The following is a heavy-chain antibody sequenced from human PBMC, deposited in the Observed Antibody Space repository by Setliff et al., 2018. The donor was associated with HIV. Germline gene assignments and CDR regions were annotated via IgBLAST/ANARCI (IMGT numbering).Heavy chain of an antibody. V-gene: IGHV1-18*01. J-gene: IGHJ4*02. CDR2: ISAYNGNT. D-gene: IGHD2-15*01. CDR1: GYTFTSYG. Sequence: ASVKVSCKASGYTFTSYGISWVRQAPGQGLEWMGWISAYNGNTNYAQKLQGRVTITTDESTSTAYMELSSLRSEDTAVYYCARGAVVTNYFDYWGQGTLVTVSS. CDR3: ARGAVVTNYFDY.